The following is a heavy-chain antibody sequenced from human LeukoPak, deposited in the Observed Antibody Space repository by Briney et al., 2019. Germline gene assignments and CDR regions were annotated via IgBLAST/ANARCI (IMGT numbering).Heavy chain of an antibody. CDR1: GLTFSDYW. V-gene: IGHV3-7*01. Sequence: GGSLRLSCAASGLTFSDYWMSWVRQAPGKGLEWVANIKPDGGHQNYVDSVEGRFTISRDNAMNTLYLHLNSLRAEDTAVYYCARGVRGSYGTDFWGQGTLVTVSS. CDR3: ARGVRGSYGTDF. CDR2: IKPDGGHQ. J-gene: IGHJ4*02. D-gene: IGHD1-26*01.